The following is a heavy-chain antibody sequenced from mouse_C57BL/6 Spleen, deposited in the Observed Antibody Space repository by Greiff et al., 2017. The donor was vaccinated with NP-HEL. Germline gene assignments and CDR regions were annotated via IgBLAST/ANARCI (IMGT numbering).Heavy chain of an antibody. CDR1: GFTFSDYG. CDR2: ISSGSSTI. D-gene: IGHD1-1*01. J-gene: IGHJ2*01. Sequence: EVQVVESGGGLVKPGGSLKLSCAASGFTFSDYGMHWVRQAPEKGLEWVAYISSGSSTIYYADTVKGRFTISRDNAKNTLFLQMTSLRSEDTAMYYGARKGVYYGSSYGDYFDYWGQGTTLTVSS. V-gene: IGHV5-17*01. CDR3: ARKGVYYGSSYGDYFDY.